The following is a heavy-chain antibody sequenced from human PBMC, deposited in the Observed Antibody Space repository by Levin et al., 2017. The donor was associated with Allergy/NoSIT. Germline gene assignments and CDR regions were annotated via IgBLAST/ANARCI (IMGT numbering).Heavy chain of an antibody. CDR2: ISNSGITT. J-gene: IGHJ6*02. V-gene: IGHV3-48*02. CDR3: ARSLIAVRKPYYYYGMDV. Sequence: LSLTCATSGFTFSSYSMNWVRQAPGKGLEWVSYISNSGITTYYGDPVKGRFAISRDNAESSLYLQMNSLRDEDTAVYYCARSLIAVRKPYYYYGMDVWGQGTTVTVS. D-gene: IGHD6-6*01. CDR1: GFTFSSYS.